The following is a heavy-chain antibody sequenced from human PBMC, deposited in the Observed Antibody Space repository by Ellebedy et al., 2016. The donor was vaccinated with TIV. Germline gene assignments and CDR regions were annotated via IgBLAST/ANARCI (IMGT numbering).Heavy chain of an antibody. V-gene: IGHV1-18*04. CDR1: GYTFTSYG. CDR2: ISAYNGNT. D-gene: IGHD3-10*01. CDR3: AATMVRGVIKEVGY. J-gene: IGHJ4*02. Sequence: AASVKVSCKASGYTFTSYGISWVRQAPGQGLEWMGWISAYNGNTNYAQKLQGRVTMTTDTSTSTAYMELRSLRSDDPAVYYCAATMVRGVIKEVGYWGQGTLVTVSS.